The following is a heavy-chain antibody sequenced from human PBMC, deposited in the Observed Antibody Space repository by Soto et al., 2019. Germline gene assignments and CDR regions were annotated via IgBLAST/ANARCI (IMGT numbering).Heavy chain of an antibody. Sequence: QVQLVESGGGVVQPGRSLRLSCAASGFTFGGYGMHWVRQAPGKGLEWVAVISNDGINKYYVDSGRGRFTISRDNSKNTLDLQMNSLRPEDTAVYYCGKDRVSEHNNGWPKGHWGQGTLVTVSS. J-gene: IGHJ4*02. CDR1: GFTFGGYG. CDR2: ISNDGINK. D-gene: IGHD6-19*01. CDR3: GKDRVSEHNNGWPKGH. V-gene: IGHV3-30*18.